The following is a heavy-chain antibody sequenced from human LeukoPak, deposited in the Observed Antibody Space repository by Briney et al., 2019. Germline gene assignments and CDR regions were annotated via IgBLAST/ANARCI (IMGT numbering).Heavy chain of an antibody. J-gene: IGHJ4*02. CDR1: GGTFSSYA. D-gene: IGHD6-13*01. CDR2: IIPIFGTA. CDR3: ASYSSSWYRLIY. Sequence: SVKVSCKASGGTFSSYAISRVRQAPGQGLEWMGGIIPIFGTANYAQKFQGRVTITTDESTSTAYMELSSLRSEDTAVYYCASYSSSWYRLIYWGQGTLVTVSS. V-gene: IGHV1-69*05.